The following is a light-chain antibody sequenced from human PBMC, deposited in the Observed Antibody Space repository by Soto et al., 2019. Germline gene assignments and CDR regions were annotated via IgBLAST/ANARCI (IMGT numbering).Light chain of an antibody. J-gene: IGKJ1*01. Sequence: RSLSPGERATLFCRASQSLSASYLAWYLQKVGQAPRLLIYGASTRAPGISARFSGSGSGTEFTLTISSLQSEDFAIYYCQQYNNWSWTFGQGTKV. CDR1: QSLSASY. CDR2: GAS. V-gene: IGKV3-15*01. CDR3: QQYNNWSWT.